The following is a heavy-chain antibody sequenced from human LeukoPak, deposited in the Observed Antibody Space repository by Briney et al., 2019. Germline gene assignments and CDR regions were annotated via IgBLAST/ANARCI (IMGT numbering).Heavy chain of an antibody. V-gene: IGHV3-23*01. D-gene: IGHD3-9*01. Sequence: GGSLRLSCAASGFTFSSYAMSWVRQAPGKGLERVSAISGSGGSAYYADSVKGRFTISRDNSKNTLYLQMNSLRAEDTAVYYCAKALYDILTGRDYWGQGTLVTVSS. J-gene: IGHJ4*02. CDR3: AKALYDILTGRDY. CDR1: GFTFSSYA. CDR2: ISGSGGSA.